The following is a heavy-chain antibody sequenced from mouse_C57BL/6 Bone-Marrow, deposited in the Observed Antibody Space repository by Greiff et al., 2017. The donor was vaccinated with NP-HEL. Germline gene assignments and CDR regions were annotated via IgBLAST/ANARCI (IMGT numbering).Heavy chain of an antibody. V-gene: IGHV1-85*01. J-gene: IGHJ3*01. Sequence: QVQLQQSGPELVKPGASVKLSCKASGYTFTSYDINWVKQRPGQGLEWIGWIYPRAGSTKDNEKFKGKATLTVDTSSSTAYMELHSLTSEDSAVYFCARMEWNQPAWFAYWGQGTLVTVSA. CDR3: ARMEWNQPAWFAY. CDR1: GYTFTSYD. CDR2: IYPRAGST.